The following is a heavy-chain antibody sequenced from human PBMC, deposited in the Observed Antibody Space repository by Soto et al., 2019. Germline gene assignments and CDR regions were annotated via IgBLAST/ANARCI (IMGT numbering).Heavy chain of an antibody. CDR1: GFTVSTNY. J-gene: IGHJ5*02. CDR3: XXXXXXXXXXXXS. CDR2: IYSGGST. V-gene: IGHV3-53*01. Sequence: EVQLVESGGGLIQPGGSLRLSCAASGFTVSTNYMTWVRQAPGKALEWVSHIYSGGSTFYADSVKGRFTISRDISXXXXXXXXXXXXXXXXXXXXXXXXXXXXXXXXXSWGQGALVTVSS.